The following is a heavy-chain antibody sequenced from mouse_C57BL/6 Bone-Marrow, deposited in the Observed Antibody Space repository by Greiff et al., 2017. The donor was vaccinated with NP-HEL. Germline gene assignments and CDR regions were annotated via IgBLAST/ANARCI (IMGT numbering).Heavy chain of an antibody. D-gene: IGHD2-2*01. CDR1: GYTFTSYW. J-gene: IGHJ3*01. CDR3: ARGRLPLAY. V-gene: IGHV1-69*01. Sequence: QVQLQQPGAELVMPGASVKLSCKASGYTFTSYWMHWVKQRPGQGLEWIGEIDPSDSYTNYNQQFKGKSTLTVDKSSSTAYMQLSSLTSEDSAVYYCARGRLPLAYWGQGTLVTVSA. CDR2: IDPSDSYT.